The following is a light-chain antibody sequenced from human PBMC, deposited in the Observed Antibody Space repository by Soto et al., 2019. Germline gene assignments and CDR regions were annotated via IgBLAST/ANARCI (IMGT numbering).Light chain of an antibody. J-gene: IGKJ2*02. CDR2: GAS. CDR1: QSVSSN. CDR3: QQYNNWPPWT. V-gene: IGKV3-15*01. Sequence: EIVMTQSPATLSVSPGERATLSCRASQSVSSNLAWYQQKPGQAPRLLIYGASTRATGIPARFSGSGSGTEFTLTISSLQSEDFAVYSCQQYNNWPPWTVGQGTKLEIK.